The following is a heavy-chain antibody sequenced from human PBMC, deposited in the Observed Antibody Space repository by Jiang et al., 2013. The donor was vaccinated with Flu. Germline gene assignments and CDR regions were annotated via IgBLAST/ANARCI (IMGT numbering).Heavy chain of an antibody. J-gene: IGHJ4*02. V-gene: IGHV4-39*01. Sequence: GSGLVKPSETLSLTCSVSGGSISSSSYYWGWIRQPPGKGLEWIGSIYYSGSTYYNPSLKSRVTISVDTSKNQFSLKLSSVTAADTAVYYCARQRGSYYGSMDYWGQGTLVTVSS. CDR1: GGSISSSSYY. D-gene: IGHD1-26*01. CDR2: IYYSGST. CDR3: ARQRGSYYGSMDY.